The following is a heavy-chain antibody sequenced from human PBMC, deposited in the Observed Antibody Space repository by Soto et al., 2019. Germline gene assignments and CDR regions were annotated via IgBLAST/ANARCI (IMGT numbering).Heavy chain of an antibody. D-gene: IGHD6-13*01. CDR2: ISYDGSNK. Sequence: ESGGGVVQPGRSLRLSCAASGFTFSSYAMHWVRQAPGKGLEWVAVISYDGSNKYYADSVKGRFTISRDNSKNTLYLQMNSLRAEDTAVYYCARDPRGAGIDVDYWGQGTLVTVSS. V-gene: IGHV3-30-3*01. J-gene: IGHJ4*02. CDR3: ARDPRGAGIDVDY. CDR1: GFTFSSYA.